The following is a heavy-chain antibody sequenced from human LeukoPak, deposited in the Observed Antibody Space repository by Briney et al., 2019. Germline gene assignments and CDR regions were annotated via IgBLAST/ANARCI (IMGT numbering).Heavy chain of an antibody. V-gene: IGHV3-15*01. CDR2: IKSKTDGGTT. J-gene: IGHJ4*02. CDR1: GFTFSNAW. CDR3: TTDPPFGSSGYPT. D-gene: IGHD3-22*01. Sequence: PGGSLRLSCAASGFTFSNAWMSWVRQAPRKGLEWVGRIKSKTDGGTTDYAAPVKGRFTISRDDSKNTLYLQMNSLKTEDTAVYYCTTDPPFGSSGYPTWGQGTLVTVSS.